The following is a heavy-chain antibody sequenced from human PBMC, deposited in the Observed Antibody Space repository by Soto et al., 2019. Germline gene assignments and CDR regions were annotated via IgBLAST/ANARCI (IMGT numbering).Heavy chain of an antibody. J-gene: IGHJ6*02. Sequence: ASVKVSCKASGYTFTSYDINWVRQATGQGLEWMGWMNPNSGNTGYAQKVQGRVTMTRNTSISTAYMELSSLRSEDTAVYYCARARRITIFGVVIRGGNYYGMDVWGQGTTVTVSS. CDR2: MNPNSGNT. CDR3: ARARRITIFGVVIRGGNYYGMDV. V-gene: IGHV1-8*01. D-gene: IGHD3-3*01. CDR1: GYTFTSYD.